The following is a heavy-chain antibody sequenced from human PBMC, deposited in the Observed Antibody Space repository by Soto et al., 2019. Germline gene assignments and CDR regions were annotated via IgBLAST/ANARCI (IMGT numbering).Heavy chain of an antibody. CDR1: GFTFSSYA. J-gene: IGHJ4*02. D-gene: IGHD6-19*01. Sequence: GGSLKLSCAASGFTFSSYAMSWVRQAPGKGLEWVSAISGSGGSTYYADSVKGRFTISRDNSKNTLYLQMNSLRAEDTAVYYCAKDLAVASGPFDYWGQGTLVTVSS. V-gene: IGHV3-23*01. CDR3: AKDLAVASGPFDY. CDR2: ISGSGGST.